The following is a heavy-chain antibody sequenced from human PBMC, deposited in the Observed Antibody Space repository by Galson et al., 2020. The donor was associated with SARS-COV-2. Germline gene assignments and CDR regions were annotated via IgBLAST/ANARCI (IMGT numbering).Heavy chain of an antibody. J-gene: IGHJ4*02. Sequence: SETLSLTCAVYGGSFSGYYWSWIRQPPGKGLEWIGEINHSGSTNYNPSLKSRVTISVDTSKNQFSLKLSSVTAADTAVYYCARGRLYGGNPEDYWGQGTLVTVSS. CDR3: ARGRLYGGNPEDY. D-gene: IGHD4-17*01. V-gene: IGHV4-34*01. CDR1: GGSFSGYY. CDR2: INHSGST.